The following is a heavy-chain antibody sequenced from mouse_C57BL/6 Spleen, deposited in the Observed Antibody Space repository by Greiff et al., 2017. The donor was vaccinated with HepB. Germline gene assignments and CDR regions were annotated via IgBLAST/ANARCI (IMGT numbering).Heavy chain of an antibody. CDR1: GYTFTSYG. D-gene: IGHD2-4*01. J-gene: IGHJ4*01. V-gene: IGHV1-81*01. Sequence: QVQLQQSGAELARPGASVKLSCKASGYTFTSYGISWVKQRTGQGLEWIGEIYPRSGNTYYNEKFKGKATLTADKSSSTAYMELRSLTSEDSAVYLCARVGGYDYDNAMDYWGQGTSVTVSS. CDR2: IYPRSGNT. CDR3: ARVGGYDYDNAMDY.